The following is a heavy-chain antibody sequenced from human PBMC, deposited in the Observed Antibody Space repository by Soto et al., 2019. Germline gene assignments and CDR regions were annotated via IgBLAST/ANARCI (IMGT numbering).Heavy chain of an antibody. CDR3: ARLCRKQWPSL. Sequence: SETLSLTCKVSGDSISSDYWSWIRQPPGKGLEFIGYIYYSGSTYYNASLRSRVTISVDTSKTQFSLKLSSVTAADTAVYYCARLCRKQWPSLWGQGTLVP. CDR2: IYYSGST. CDR1: GDSISSDY. D-gene: IGHD6-19*01. J-gene: IGHJ4*02. V-gene: IGHV4-59*01.